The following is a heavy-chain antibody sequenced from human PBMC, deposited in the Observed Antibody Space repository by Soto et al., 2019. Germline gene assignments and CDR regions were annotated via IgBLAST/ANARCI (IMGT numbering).Heavy chain of an antibody. V-gene: IGHV2-5*02. CDR1: GFSLSTTAEG. CDR3: AHGSCSSADCYPNPYLDY. CDR2: IYWDDGE. Sequence: QITLKESGPTLVKPTQTLTLTCTFSGFSLSTTAEGVGWIRQPPGKALEWLALIYWDDGERYSPSLKSSLTITTDTSKNQVVLTMTNVDTVDTATYYCAHGSCSSADCYPNPYLDYWGQGILVTVSS. J-gene: IGHJ4*02. D-gene: IGHD2-2*01.